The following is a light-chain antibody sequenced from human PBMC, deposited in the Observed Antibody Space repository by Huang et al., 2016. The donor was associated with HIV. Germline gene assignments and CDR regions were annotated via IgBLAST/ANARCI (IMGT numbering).Light chain of an antibody. V-gene: IGKV4-1*01. Sequence: DIVMTQSPDSLAVSLGERATINCRSSQSILYSSNNKNYLAWYQQKPGQPPKLLMYWASTRESGVPDRFSGSGSGTDFTLTISSLQAEDVAVYHCQQYYISPFTFGQGTKLEIK. CDR1: QSILYSSNNKNY. CDR2: WAS. CDR3: QQYYISPFT. J-gene: IGKJ2*01.